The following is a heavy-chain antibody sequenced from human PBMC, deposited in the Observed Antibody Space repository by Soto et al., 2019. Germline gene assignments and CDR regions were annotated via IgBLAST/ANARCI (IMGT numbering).Heavy chain of an antibody. J-gene: IGHJ4*02. CDR1: GFTFSDYF. D-gene: IGHD3-3*01. CDR2: ISSSSSDT. CDR3: ARDYDFWSGYLSGHFDY. V-gene: IGHV3-11*06. Sequence: QVQLVESGGGLVKPGGSLRLSCAASGFTFSDYFLTWIRQAPGKGLEWVSYISSSSSDTNYADSVKGRFTISRDNAKNSLVLQMNNLRVDDTAVYYCARDYDFWSGYLSGHFDYWGQGTLVTVSS.